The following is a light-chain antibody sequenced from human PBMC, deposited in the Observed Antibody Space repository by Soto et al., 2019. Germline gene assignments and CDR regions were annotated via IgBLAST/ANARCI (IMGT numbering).Light chain of an antibody. CDR3: QQYNTYSPYT. Sequence: DIQMTQSPSTLSASVGDRVTITCRASQSISSWLAWYQQKPGKAPKLLIYKASSLESEVPSRFSGSGSGTEFTLTINSLQPDDFATHYCQQYNTYSPYTFGQGTKLEI. CDR1: QSISSW. CDR2: KAS. J-gene: IGKJ2*01. V-gene: IGKV1-5*03.